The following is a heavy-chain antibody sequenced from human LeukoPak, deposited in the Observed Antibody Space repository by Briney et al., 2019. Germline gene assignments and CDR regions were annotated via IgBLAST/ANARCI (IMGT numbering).Heavy chain of an antibody. J-gene: IGHJ4*02. CDR3: ARFLSGSYYGGFDY. CDR2: ISGSGGST. Sequence: GGSLRLSCAASGFTFSSYGMSWVRQAPGKGLEWVSAISGSGGSTYYADSVKGRFTISRDNSKNTLYLQMSSLRVDDTAVYYCARFLSGSYYGGFDYWGQGTLVTVSS. CDR1: GFTFSSYG. D-gene: IGHD1-26*01. V-gene: IGHV3-23*01.